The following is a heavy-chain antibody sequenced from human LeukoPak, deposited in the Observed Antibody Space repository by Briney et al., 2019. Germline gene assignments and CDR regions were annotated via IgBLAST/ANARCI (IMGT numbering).Heavy chain of an antibody. D-gene: IGHD3-22*01. V-gene: IGHV1-2*02. CDR1: GYTFTGYY. Sequence: ASVKVSCKASGYTFTGYYMHWVRQAPGQGLEWMGWINPNSGGTNYAQKFRGRVTMTRDTSISTAYMELSRLRSDDTAVYYCARNYYDSSGYYTVDYWGQGTLVTVSS. J-gene: IGHJ4*02. CDR2: INPNSGGT. CDR3: ARNYYDSSGYYTVDY.